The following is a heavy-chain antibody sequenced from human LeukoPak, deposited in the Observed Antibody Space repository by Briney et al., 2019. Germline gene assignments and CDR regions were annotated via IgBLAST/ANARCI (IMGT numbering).Heavy chain of an antibody. CDR1: GFTFSSYA. CDR2: ISGSGDT. Sequence: GESLRLSCAASGFTFSSYAMSWVRQAPGKGLEWVSRISGSGDTYYADSVKGRFTISRDNSMNTLYLQLSSLRAEDTAIYYCAKDRYVPGTYYISVWGQGTLVTVSS. CDR3: AKDRYVPGTYYISV. J-gene: IGHJ4*02. V-gene: IGHV3-23*01. D-gene: IGHD3-10*01.